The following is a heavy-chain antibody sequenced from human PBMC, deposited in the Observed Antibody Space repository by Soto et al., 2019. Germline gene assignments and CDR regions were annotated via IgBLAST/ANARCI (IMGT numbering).Heavy chain of an antibody. CDR2: IWYDGSNK. V-gene: IGHV3-33*01. CDR3: ARVYVAAKEGWYFDL. Sequence: QVQLVESGGGVVQPGRSLRLSCAASGFTFSRYGMHWVRQAPGKGLEWVAVIWYDGSNKYYADSVKGRFTISRDNSKNTLYLQMNSLRAEDTAVYYCARVYVAAKEGWYFDLWGRGTLVTVSS. J-gene: IGHJ2*01. CDR1: GFTFSRYG. D-gene: IGHD6-19*01.